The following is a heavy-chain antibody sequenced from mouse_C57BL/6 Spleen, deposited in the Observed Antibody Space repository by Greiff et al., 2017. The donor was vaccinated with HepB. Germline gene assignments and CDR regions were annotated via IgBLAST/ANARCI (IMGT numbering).Heavy chain of an antibody. J-gene: IGHJ4*01. CDR1: GYAFSSYW. V-gene: IGHV1-80*01. CDR2: IYPGDGDT. Sequence: QVQLQQSGAELVKPGASVKISCKASGYAFSSYWMNWVKQRPGKGLEWIGQIYPGDGDTNYNGKFKGKATLTADKSSSTAYMQLSSLTSEDSAVYFCARSPSTMVTRYYAMDDWGQGTSVTVSS. CDR3: ARSPSTMVTRYYAMDD. D-gene: IGHD2-2*01.